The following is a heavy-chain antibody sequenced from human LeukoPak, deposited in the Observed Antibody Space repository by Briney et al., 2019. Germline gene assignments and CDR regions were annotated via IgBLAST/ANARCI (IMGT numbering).Heavy chain of an antibody. V-gene: IGHV1-8*02. J-gene: IGHJ4*02. CDR3: ARGRGSGYDGRDY. Sequence: ASVKVSCKASGGTFSSYAISWVRQAPGQGLEWMGWMNPNSGNTGYAQKFQGRVTMTRNTSISTAYMELSSLRSEDTAVYYCARGRGSGYDGRDYWGQGTLVTVSS. D-gene: IGHD5-12*01. CDR1: GGTFSSYA. CDR2: MNPNSGNT.